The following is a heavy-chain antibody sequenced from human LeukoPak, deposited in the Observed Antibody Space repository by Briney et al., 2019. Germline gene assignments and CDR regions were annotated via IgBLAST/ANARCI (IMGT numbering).Heavy chain of an antibody. CDR3: ARERGYCSSTSCLYYYYYMDV. Sequence: ASVKVPCKASGGTFSSYAISWVRQAPGQGLEWMGRIIPIFGTANYAQKFQGRVTITADKSTSTAYMELSSLRSEHTAVYYCARERGYCSSTSCLYYYYYMDVWGKGTTVTVSS. D-gene: IGHD2-2*01. V-gene: IGHV1-69*06. CDR1: GGTFSSYA. J-gene: IGHJ6*03. CDR2: IIPIFGTA.